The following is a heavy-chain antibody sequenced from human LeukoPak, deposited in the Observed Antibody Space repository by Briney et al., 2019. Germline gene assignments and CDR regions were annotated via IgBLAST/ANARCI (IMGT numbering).Heavy chain of an antibody. V-gene: IGHV4-59*08. J-gene: IGHJ3*02. CDR2: IYYSGST. Sequence: SPTLSLTCALAPGFTSSNYWCCFRQPPGEGLEWTGYIYYSGSTNYNPSLKSGVTISVDTSKDQFSLKSSSLTAEDTAAYYCARLDSSDAFDIWGQGTMVTVSS. CDR3: ARLDSSDAFDI. CDR1: PGFTSSNY. D-gene: IGHD6-13*01.